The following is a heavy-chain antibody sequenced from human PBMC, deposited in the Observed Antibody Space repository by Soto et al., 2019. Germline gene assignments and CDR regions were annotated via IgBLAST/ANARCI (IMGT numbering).Heavy chain of an antibody. CDR1: GDSFSSSNW. CDR3: ARSPRRVGGKWYLDY. V-gene: IGHV4-4*02. J-gene: IGHJ4*02. Sequence: QVQLQESGPGLVKPSGTLSLTCGVSGDSFSSSNWWTRVRQPPGKGLEWIGDILHTGHTDYSPSLRSRVTISIDTSKKEFSLNLTSVTATDTAVYYCARSPRRVGGKWYLDYWGQGALVTVSS. D-gene: IGHD2-15*01. CDR2: ILHTGHT.